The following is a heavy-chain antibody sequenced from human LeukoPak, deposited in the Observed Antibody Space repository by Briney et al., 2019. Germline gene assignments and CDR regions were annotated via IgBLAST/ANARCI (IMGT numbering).Heavy chain of an antibody. CDR2: INSDGGST. D-gene: IGHD6-6*01. CDR1: GFTFSSYW. CDR3: ARYSSSSGGASHYFDY. Sequence: GGSLRLSCAASGFTFSSYWMHWVRQAPGKGLVWVSRINSDGGSTSYADSVKGRFTISRDNAKNTLYLQMNSLRAEDTAVYYCARYSSSSGGASHYFDYWGQGTLVTVSS. V-gene: IGHV3-74*01. J-gene: IGHJ4*02.